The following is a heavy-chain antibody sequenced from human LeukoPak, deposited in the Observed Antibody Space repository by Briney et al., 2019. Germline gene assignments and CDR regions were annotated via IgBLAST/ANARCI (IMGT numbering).Heavy chain of an antibody. J-gene: IGHJ4*02. CDR1: GFTVSSNY. V-gene: IGHV3-53*01. CDR3: ARQFMGYSSSWYQFDY. Sequence: GGSLRLSCAASGFTVSSNYMSWVCQAPGQGLEWVSVVYSGGRTYYADSVNGRFTISRDNSKNTLYLQMHSLRAEDTAVYYCARQFMGYSSSWYQFDYWGQGTLVTGSS. D-gene: IGHD6-13*01. CDR2: VYSGGRT.